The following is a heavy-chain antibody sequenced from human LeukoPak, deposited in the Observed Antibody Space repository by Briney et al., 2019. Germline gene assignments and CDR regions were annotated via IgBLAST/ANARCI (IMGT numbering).Heavy chain of an antibody. J-gene: IGHJ4*02. CDR3: ARGLVPGFLDY. V-gene: IGHV3-74*01. CDR1: GFTFSSSW. CDR2: INSDESIT. Sequence: GGSLRLSCAASGFTFSSSWMYWVRQAPGKGLMWVSRINSDESITTYADSVKDRFTISRDNAKNTLYLQMNSLRAEDTAVYYCARGLVPGFLDYWGQGTPVTVSS. D-gene: IGHD4-11*01.